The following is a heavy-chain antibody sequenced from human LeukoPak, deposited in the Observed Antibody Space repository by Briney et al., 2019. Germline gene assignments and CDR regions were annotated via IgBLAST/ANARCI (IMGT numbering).Heavy chain of an antibody. Sequence: SETLSLTCTVSGGSISSYYWNWIRQPAGKGLEWIGRIYSSGSTNYNPSLKSRISMSVDTSKKQFSLKLSSVTAADTAVYYCATSYSGSYYDAFDIWGQGTMVTVSS. CDR2: IYSSGST. CDR1: GGSISSYY. J-gene: IGHJ3*02. CDR3: ATSYSGSYYDAFDI. V-gene: IGHV4-4*07. D-gene: IGHD1-26*01.